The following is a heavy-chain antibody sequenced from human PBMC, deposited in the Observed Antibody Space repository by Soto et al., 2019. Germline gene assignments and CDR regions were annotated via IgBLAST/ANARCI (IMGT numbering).Heavy chain of an antibody. CDR2: ISYDGSNK. V-gene: IGHV3-30-3*01. J-gene: IGHJ4*02. CDR1: GFTFSSYA. D-gene: IGHD6-25*01. CDR3: ARDSGEAY. Sequence: GGSLRLSCAASGFTFSSYAMHWVRQAPGKGLEWVAVISYDGSNKYYADSVKGRFTISRDNSKNTLYLQMNSLRAEDTAVYYCARDSGEAYWGQGTLVTVSS.